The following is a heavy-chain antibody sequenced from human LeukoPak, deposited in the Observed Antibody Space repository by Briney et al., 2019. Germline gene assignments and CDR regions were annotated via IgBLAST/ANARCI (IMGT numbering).Heavy chain of an antibody. Sequence: PGRSLRLSCAASGFTFDDYAMHWVRHAPGKGLEWVSGISWNSGAIVYADSVKGRFTISRDNAKNSLYLQMNSLRAEDTALYYCARDRINGYPSGDSFDYWGQGALVTVSS. CDR3: ARDRINGYPSGDSFDY. J-gene: IGHJ4*02. V-gene: IGHV3-9*01. CDR1: GFTFDDYA. CDR2: ISWNSGAI. D-gene: IGHD5-24*01.